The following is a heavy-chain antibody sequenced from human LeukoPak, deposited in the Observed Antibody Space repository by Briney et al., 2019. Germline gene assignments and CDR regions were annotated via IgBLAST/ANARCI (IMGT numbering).Heavy chain of an antibody. CDR1: GFTFSSYG. Sequence: GGSLRLSCAASGFTFSSYGMHWVRQAPGKGLQWVAFIRYDGSNKYYADSVKGRFTISRDNSKNTLYLQMNSLRAEDTAVYYCAKSFRGFSYGKIDFWGQGTLVTVSS. V-gene: IGHV3-30*02. D-gene: IGHD5-18*01. CDR3: AKSFRGFSYGKIDF. J-gene: IGHJ4*02. CDR2: IRYDGSNK.